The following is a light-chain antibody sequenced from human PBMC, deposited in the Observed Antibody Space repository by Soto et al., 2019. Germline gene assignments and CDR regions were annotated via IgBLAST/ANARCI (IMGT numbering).Light chain of an antibody. CDR2: DND. CDR1: SSNIRNDY. J-gene: IGLJ1*01. CDR3: GTWDNSLSAFV. Sequence: QSVLTQPPSVSAAPGQTVTISCSGSSSNIRNDYVSWYQQLPGTAPQLLIYDNDKRPPGIPDRFSGSKSGTSATLGITGLQTGDEADYYCGTWDNSLSAFVLGTGTKLTVL. V-gene: IGLV1-51*01.